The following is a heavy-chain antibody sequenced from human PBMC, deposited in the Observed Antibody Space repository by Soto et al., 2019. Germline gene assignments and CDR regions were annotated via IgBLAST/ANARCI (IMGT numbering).Heavy chain of an antibody. D-gene: IGHD3-3*01. J-gene: IGHJ4*02. CDR1: GGSISSGGYY. CDR3: ARGIYYDFLSGYPGYFDY. V-gene: IGHV4-31*03. CDR2: IYYSGST. Sequence: QVQLQESGPGLVKPSQTLSLTCTVSGGSISSGGYYWSWIRQHPGKGLEGIGYIYYSGSTYYNPSLKRRVTISVDTSKNQFSLKLSSVTAADTAVYYCARGIYYDFLSGYPGYFDYWGQGTLVTVSS.